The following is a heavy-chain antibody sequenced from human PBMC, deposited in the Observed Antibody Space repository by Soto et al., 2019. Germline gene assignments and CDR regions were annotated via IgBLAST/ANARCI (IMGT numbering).Heavy chain of an antibody. D-gene: IGHD2-8*01. V-gene: IGHV1-69*06. CDR3: ARGLLYATTYFDY. CDR1: GDTFTTNS. J-gene: IGHJ4*02. CDR2: IIPVVGTT. Sequence: QVQLVQSGAEVKKPGSSVKVSCKASGDTFTTNSLTWGRQAPGQGLEWMGGIIPVVGTTKYAQKYQDRVTITGDKSTNTAYMELSSLRSDDTAVYYCARGLLYATTYFDYWGQGTPVTVSS.